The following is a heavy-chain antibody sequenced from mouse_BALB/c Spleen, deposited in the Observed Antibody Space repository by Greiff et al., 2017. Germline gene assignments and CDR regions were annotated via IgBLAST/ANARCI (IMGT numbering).Heavy chain of an antibody. J-gene: IGHJ2*01. CDR2: ILPGSGST. Sequence: VQLVESGAELMKPGASVKISCKATGYTFSSYWIEWVKQRPGHGLEWIGEILPGSGSTNYNEKFKGKATFTADTSSNTAYMQLSSLTSEDSAVYYCARGDYGNLYYFDYWGQGTTLTVAS. V-gene: IGHV1-9*01. CDR3: ARGDYGNLYYFDY. D-gene: IGHD2-1*01. CDR1: GYTFSSYW.